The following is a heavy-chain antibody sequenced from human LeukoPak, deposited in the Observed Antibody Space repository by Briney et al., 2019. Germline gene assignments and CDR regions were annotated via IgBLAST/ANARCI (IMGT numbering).Heavy chain of an antibody. J-gene: IGHJ3*02. Sequence: PGGSLRLSCAASGFTFSSYAMSWVRQAPGKGLEWVSVIYSGGSTYYADSVKGRFTISRDNSKNTLYLQMNSLRAEDTAVYYCAREYGDYENAFDIWGQGTMVTVSS. D-gene: IGHD4-17*01. CDR1: GFTFSSYA. CDR3: AREYGDYENAFDI. CDR2: IYSGGST. V-gene: IGHV3-66*01.